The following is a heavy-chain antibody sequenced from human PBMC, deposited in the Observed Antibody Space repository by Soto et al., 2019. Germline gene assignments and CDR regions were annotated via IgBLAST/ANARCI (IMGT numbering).Heavy chain of an antibody. V-gene: IGHV3-30*18. Sequence: GGSLRLSCAASGFTFSSHGMHWVRQAPGKGLEWVAAISSDGRNKFHADSVKGRFTISRDNSKNTLSLEVNSLSVEDTAVYYCAQASSRPWYYFHHWGQGTLVTVSS. CDR2: ISSDGRNK. CDR1: GFTFSSHG. CDR3: AQASSRPWYYFHH. J-gene: IGHJ4*02. D-gene: IGHD6-13*01.